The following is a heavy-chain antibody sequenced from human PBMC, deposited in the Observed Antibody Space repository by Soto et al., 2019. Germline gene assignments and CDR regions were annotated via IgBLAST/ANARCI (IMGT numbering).Heavy chain of an antibody. CDR1: GGFVSSASYF. CDR3: AREGVAAPYYYYGMDV. D-gene: IGHD2-15*01. J-gene: IGHJ6*02. V-gene: IGHV4-61*01. CDR2: VYYTGTT. Sequence: SETLSLTCTVSGGFVSSASYFWSWIRQPPGKEMEFIAYVYYTGTTKYSPSLKSRASISLDTSKNQFSLNLSSVTTADTAIYYCAREGVAAPYYYYGMDVWGQGSTVTVSS.